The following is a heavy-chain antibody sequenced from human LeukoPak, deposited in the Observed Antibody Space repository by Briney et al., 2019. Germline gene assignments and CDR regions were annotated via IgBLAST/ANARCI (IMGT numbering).Heavy chain of an antibody. J-gene: IGHJ4*02. CDR3: ARIYSSGWSELDY. CDR2: ISSSSSYI. CDR1: GFTFGSYW. D-gene: IGHD6-19*01. Sequence: GGSLRLSCAASGFTFGSYWMSWVRQAPGKGLEWVSSISSSSSYIYYADSVKGRFTISRDNAKNSLYLQMNSLRAEDTAVYYCARIYSSGWSELDYWGQGTLVTVSS. V-gene: IGHV3-21*01.